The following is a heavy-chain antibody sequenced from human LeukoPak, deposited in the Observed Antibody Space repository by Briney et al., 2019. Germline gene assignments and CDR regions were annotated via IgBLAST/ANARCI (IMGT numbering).Heavy chain of an antibody. V-gene: IGHV3-30*18. CDR3: AKDSSSRLIDSMVRGVIKRAVYYYGMDV. J-gene: IGHJ6*02. CDR1: GFTFSSYG. CDR2: ISYDGSNK. D-gene: IGHD3-10*01. Sequence: GGSLRLSCAASGFTFSSYGMHWVRQAPGKGLEWVAVISYDGSNKYYADSVKGRFTISRDNSKNTLYLQMNSLRAEDTAVYYCAKDSSSRLIDSMVRGVIKRAVYYYGMDVWGQGTTVTVSS.